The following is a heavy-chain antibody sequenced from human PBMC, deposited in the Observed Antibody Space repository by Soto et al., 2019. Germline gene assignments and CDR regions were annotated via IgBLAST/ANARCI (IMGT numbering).Heavy chain of an antibody. CDR2: ISGSGGST. Sequence: PGGSLRLSCAASGFTFSSYAMSWVRQAPGKGLEWVSAISGSGGSTYYADSVKGRFTISRDNSKNTLYLQMNSLRAEDTAVYYCAKDHRSPYYYYYGMDVWGQGTTVTVSS. J-gene: IGHJ6*02. CDR3: AKDHRSPYYYYYGMDV. CDR1: GFTFSSYA. D-gene: IGHD3-10*01. V-gene: IGHV3-23*01.